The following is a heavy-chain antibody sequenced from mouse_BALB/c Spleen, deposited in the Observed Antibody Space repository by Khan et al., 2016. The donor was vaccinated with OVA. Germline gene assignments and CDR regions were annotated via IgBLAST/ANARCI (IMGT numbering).Heavy chain of an antibody. V-gene: IGHV14-1*02. CDR2: IDPENGNT. CDR3: ARRGYGNYWFAY. D-gene: IGHD2-1*01. Sequence: EVQLKQSGAELVRPGALVKLSCKASGFNIKDYYILWVKQRPEQGLEWIGWIDPENGNTIYDPKFQAKASITADTSSNTAYLQLSSLTSEDTAVYYCARRGYGNYWFAYWGQGTLVTVSA. J-gene: IGHJ3*01. CDR1: GFNIKDYY.